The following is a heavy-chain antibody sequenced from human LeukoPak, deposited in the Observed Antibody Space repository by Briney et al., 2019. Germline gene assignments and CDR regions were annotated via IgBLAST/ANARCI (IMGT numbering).Heavy chain of an antibody. CDR1: GFTFSSYG. Sequence: GGSLRLSCAASGFTFSSYGMHWVRQAPGKGLEWVAFIRYDGSNKYYADSAKGRFTISRDNSKNTLYLQMNSLRAEDTAVYYCAKDQRPTTVVAFDIWGQGTMVTVSS. D-gene: IGHD4-23*01. J-gene: IGHJ3*02. CDR3: AKDQRPTTVVAFDI. CDR2: IRYDGSNK. V-gene: IGHV3-30*02.